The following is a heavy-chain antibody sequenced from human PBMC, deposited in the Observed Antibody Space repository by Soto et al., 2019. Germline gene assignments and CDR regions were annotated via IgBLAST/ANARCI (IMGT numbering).Heavy chain of an antibody. D-gene: IGHD3-9*01. V-gene: IGHV4-59*01. Sequence: SETLSLTXTVSGGSISSYYWSWIRQPPGKGLEWIGYIYYSGSTNYNPSLKSRVTISVDTSKNQFSLKLSSVTAADTAVYYCARSTLGLRYFVGPFDYWGQGTLVTVSS. CDR1: GGSISSYY. CDR3: ARSTLGLRYFVGPFDY. CDR2: IYYSGST. J-gene: IGHJ4*02.